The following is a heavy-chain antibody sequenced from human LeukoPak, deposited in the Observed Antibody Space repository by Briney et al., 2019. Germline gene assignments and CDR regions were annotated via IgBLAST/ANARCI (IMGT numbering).Heavy chain of an antibody. V-gene: IGHV3-9*01. D-gene: IGHD2-21*02. CDR2: ISYNSDTI. Sequence: PGGSLRLSCAASGFTFDDYAMHWVRHAPGKGLEWVSGISYNSDTIAYADSVKGRFTTSGGNAKNSLYLQMNMLRAEDTALYYCAKDYCGGDCYSGWYFDPWGRGTLVTVSS. J-gene: IGHJ2*01. CDR3: AKDYCGGDCYSGWYFDP. CDR1: GFTFDDYA.